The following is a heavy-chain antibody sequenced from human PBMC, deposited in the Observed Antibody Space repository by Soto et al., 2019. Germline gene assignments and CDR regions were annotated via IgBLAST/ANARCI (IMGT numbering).Heavy chain of an antibody. V-gene: IGHV4-39*01. CDR3: ATLRKGNYDFLSGYYDLDY. CDR2: FYYTGGTYST. J-gene: IGHJ4*02. CDR1: GGSLSSSGSY. Sequence: SETLSLTCTVSGGSLSSSGSYWGWVRQPPGKGLEWIVSFYYTGGTYSTYYHPSLKSRVTISVDTPKREVSLNLRSVTAAYTAVYYCATLRKGNYDFLSGYYDLDYWSQGTLVTVSS. D-gene: IGHD3-3*01.